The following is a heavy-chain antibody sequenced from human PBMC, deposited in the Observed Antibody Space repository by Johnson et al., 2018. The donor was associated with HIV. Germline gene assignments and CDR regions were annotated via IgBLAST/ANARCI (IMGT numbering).Heavy chain of an antibody. V-gene: IGHV3-30-3*01. Sequence: QVQLVESGGGMVQPGRSLRLSCVASGFTFSYSAFHWVRQAPGEGLEWVALISSDGNREHYADSLKGRFTISRDNSKNTLYLQMNSLRVEDTAVYYCARDPEWSAFDIWGQGTMVTVSS. CDR3: ARDPEWSAFDI. CDR1: GFTFSYSA. D-gene: IGHD3-3*01. CDR2: ISSDGNRE. J-gene: IGHJ3*02.